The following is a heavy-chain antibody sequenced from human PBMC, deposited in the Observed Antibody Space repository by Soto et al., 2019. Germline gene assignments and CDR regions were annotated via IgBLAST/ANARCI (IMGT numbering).Heavy chain of an antibody. CDR1: GFTFSSYW. CDR2: INSDGSST. V-gene: IGHV3-74*01. J-gene: IGHJ6*02. Sequence: GGSLRLSCAASGFTFSSYWMHWVRQAPGKGLVWVSRINSDGSSTSYADSVKGRFTISRDNAKNTLYLQMNSLRAEDTAVYYCASGVGTTVTNYYYYGMDVWGQGTTVTVSS. D-gene: IGHD4-17*01. CDR3: ASGVGTTVTNYYYYGMDV.